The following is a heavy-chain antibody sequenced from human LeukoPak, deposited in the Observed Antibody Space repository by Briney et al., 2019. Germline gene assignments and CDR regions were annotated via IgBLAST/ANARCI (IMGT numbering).Heavy chain of an antibody. CDR3: ARDAVVYYFDY. D-gene: IGHD4-23*01. Sequence: GGSLRRSCAASGFTFSSYWMSWVRQAPGKGLEWVANIKQDGSEKYYVDSVKGRFTISRDNAKNSLYLQMNSLRAEDTAVYYCARDAVVYYFDYWGQGTLVTVSS. V-gene: IGHV3-7*01. J-gene: IGHJ4*02. CDR1: GFTFSSYW. CDR2: IKQDGSEK.